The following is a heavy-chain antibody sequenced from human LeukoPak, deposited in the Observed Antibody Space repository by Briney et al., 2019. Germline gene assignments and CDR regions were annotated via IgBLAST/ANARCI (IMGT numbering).Heavy chain of an antibody. Sequence: PSETLSLTCSVSGGSISSYYWSWIRQPPGKGLEWIGYIYYSGSTNYNPSLKSRVTISVDTSENQLSLKLSSVTAAATAVYYCARAHSSSWYMDYWGQGTLVTVSS. V-gene: IGHV4-59*01. CDR2: IYYSGST. J-gene: IGHJ4*02. CDR1: GGSISSYY. D-gene: IGHD6-13*01. CDR3: ARAHSSSWYMDY.